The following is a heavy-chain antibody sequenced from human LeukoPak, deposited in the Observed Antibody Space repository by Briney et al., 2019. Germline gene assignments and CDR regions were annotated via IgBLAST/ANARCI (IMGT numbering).Heavy chain of an antibody. J-gene: IGHJ6*03. CDR3: ARDRPICSGGSCWIPTRGATGQYYYYMDV. CDR2: ISAYNGNT. D-gene: IGHD2-15*01. CDR1: GYTFTSYG. Sequence: GASVKVSCKASGYTFTSYGISWVRQAHGQGLEWMGWISAYNGNTNYAQKFQGRVTVTADKSTSTAYMELSSLRSEDTAVYYCARDRPICSGGSCWIPTRGATGQYYYYMDVWGKGTTVTVSS. V-gene: IGHV1-18*01.